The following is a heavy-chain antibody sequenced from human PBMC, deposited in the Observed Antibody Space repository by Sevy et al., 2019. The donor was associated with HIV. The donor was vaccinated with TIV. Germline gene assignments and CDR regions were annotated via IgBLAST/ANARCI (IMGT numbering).Heavy chain of an antibody. Sequence: ASVKVSCKASGGTFSSYAISWVRQAPGQGLEWMGGMMPIFGTANYAQKFQGRVTITADKSTSTAYMELSSLRSEDTAVYYCARDGLNCSGGSCYSVLYYMDVWGKGTTVTVSS. CDR2: MMPIFGTA. V-gene: IGHV1-69*06. J-gene: IGHJ6*03. D-gene: IGHD2-15*01. CDR3: ARDGLNCSGGSCYSVLYYMDV. CDR1: GGTFSSYA.